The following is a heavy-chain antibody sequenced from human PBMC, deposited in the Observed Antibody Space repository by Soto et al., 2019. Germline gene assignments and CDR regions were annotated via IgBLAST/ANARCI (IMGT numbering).Heavy chain of an antibody. CDR2: VYYSGTT. CDR1: GGSINSYY. J-gene: IGHJ4*02. V-gene: IGHV4-59*03. Sequence: QVQLQESGPGLVKPSETLSLTCTVSGGSINSYYWSWILQAPGKGLEWIGYVYYSGTTYYNPSLQNPGTHSGGQFKKEFSPKGRSVTGWDTGIYFCARGGRSWPYFFAYWGQGSLVPVPS. CDR3: ARGGRSWPYFFAY. D-gene: IGHD3-3*01.